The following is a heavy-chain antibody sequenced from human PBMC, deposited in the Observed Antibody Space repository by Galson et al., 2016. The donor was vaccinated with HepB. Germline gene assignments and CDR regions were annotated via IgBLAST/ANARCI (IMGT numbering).Heavy chain of an antibody. V-gene: IGHV3-30-3*01. CDR2: MSYDGANT. J-gene: IGHJ5*02. CDR1: GFTLSNYN. D-gene: IGHD4/OR15-4a*01. CDR3: TSDYGGFDP. Sequence: SLRLSCAASGFTLSNYNVHWVRQAPGKGLEWVAIMSYDGANTFCADSVKGRFTISRDNSKNTLSLQMNSLRPDDTGVYYCTSDYGGFDPWGQGTLVTVSS.